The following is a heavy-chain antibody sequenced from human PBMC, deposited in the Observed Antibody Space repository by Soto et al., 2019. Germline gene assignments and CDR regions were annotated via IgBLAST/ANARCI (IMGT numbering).Heavy chain of an antibody. CDR2: IRSKAYGGTT. CDR3: SSGSYYSGNWFDP. J-gene: IGHJ5*02. Sequence: LRLSCTASGFTFGDYAMSWSRQAPGKGLEWVGFIRSKAYGGTTEYAASVKGRFTISRDDSKSIAYLQMNSLKTEDTAVYYCSSGSYYSGNWFDPWGQGTLVTVSS. V-gene: IGHV3-49*03. CDR1: GFTFGDYA. D-gene: IGHD1-26*01.